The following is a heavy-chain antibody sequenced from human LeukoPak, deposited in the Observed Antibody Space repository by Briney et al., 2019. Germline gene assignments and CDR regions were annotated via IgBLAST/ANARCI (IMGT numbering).Heavy chain of an antibody. D-gene: IGHD2-2*01. CDR1: GYTFTSYY. V-gene: IGHV1-46*01. Sequence: ASVKVSCKASGYTFTSYYMHWVRQAPGQGLEWMGIINPSGGSTSYAQKFQGRVTMTRDMSTSTVYMELSSLRSEDTAVYYCAREGCSSTSCYGWFDPWGQGTLVTVSS. CDR3: AREGCSSTSCYGWFDP. J-gene: IGHJ5*02. CDR2: INPSGGST.